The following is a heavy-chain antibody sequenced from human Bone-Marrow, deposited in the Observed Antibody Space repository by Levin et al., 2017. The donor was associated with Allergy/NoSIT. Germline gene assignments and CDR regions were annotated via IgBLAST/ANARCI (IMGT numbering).Heavy chain of an antibody. CDR2: ISGSGGST. D-gene: IGHD3-22*01. CDR1: GFTFSNYA. Sequence: SCAASGFTFSNYAMSWVRQAPGKGLEWVSAISGSGGSTHYADSVKGRLTISRDNSKNTLYLQMNSLRAEDTAVYYCAKDYYDSSSYYWGFDYWGQGTLVTVSS. CDR3: AKDYYDSSSYYWGFDY. V-gene: IGHV3-23*01. J-gene: IGHJ4*02.